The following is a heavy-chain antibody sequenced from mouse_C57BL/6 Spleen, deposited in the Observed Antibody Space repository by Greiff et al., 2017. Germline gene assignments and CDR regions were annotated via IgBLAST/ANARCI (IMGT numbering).Heavy chain of an antibody. CDR3: ARHGENYYGSSYGFAY. Sequence: VQLKESGPGLVAPSQSLSITCTVSGFSLTSYGVHWVRQPPGKGLEWLVVIWSDGSTTYNSALNSRLSISKDNSKSQVFLKMNSLQADDTAMYXCARHGENYYGSSYGFAYLGQGTLVTVSA. J-gene: IGHJ3*01. CDR2: IWSDGST. V-gene: IGHV2-6-1*01. CDR1: GFSLTSYG. D-gene: IGHD1-1*01.